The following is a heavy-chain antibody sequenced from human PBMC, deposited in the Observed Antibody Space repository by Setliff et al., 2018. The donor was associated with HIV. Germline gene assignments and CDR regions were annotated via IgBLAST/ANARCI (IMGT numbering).Heavy chain of an antibody. Sequence: SVKVSCKASGVTFNNFRINWIRQAPGQGLEWMGGIIPMLGTADHAEKFQDRVTITADESTRTVYMELSSLRSEDTAVYYCAREGGSNLPSGGEGLVNYFQYMDVWGTGTTVTVSS. CDR1: GVTFNNFR. CDR3: AREGGSNLPSGGEGLVNYFQYMDV. J-gene: IGHJ6*03. CDR2: IIPMLGTA. V-gene: IGHV1-69*13. D-gene: IGHD4-4*01.